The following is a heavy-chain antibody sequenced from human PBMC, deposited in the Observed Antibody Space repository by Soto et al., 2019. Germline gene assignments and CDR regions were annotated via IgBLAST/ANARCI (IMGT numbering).Heavy chain of an antibody. CDR1: GGSIGSYY. CDR2: IYYSGST. Sequence: SETLSLTCAVSGGSIGSYYWSWIRQPPGRGLEWIGYIYYSGSTKYNPSLKSRVTISLDTSKNQFSLKLSSVTAADTAVYYCARGGSGWPNWFDPWGQGTLVTVSS. D-gene: IGHD6-19*01. CDR3: ARGGSGWPNWFDP. V-gene: IGHV4-59*01. J-gene: IGHJ5*02.